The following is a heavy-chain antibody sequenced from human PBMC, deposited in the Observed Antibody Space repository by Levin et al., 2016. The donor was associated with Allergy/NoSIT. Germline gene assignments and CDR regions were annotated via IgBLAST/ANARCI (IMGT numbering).Heavy chain of an antibody. J-gene: IGHJ4*02. CDR3: AGRSSAYDPDY. D-gene: IGHD5-12*01. CDR1: GFIVGSYN. V-gene: IGHV3-66*01. CDR2: IYRAGSM. Sequence: GESLKISCAASGFIVGSYNMYWVRQAPGKGLEWVSVIYRAGSMYYADSVKGRFSISTDNSKNTLYLQMNSLRAEDMAVYYCAGRSSAYDPDYWGQGTLVTVSS.